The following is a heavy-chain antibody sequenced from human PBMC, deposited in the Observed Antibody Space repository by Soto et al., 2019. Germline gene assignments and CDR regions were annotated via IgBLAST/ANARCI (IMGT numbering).Heavy chain of an antibody. CDR2: IRSKAYGGTT. J-gene: IGHJ6*02. Sequence: GGSLRLSCTGSGFTFGDYAMSWVRRAPGKGLEWVGFIRSKAYGGTTEWAASVRGRFTFSRDDSKRIAYLQMNSLKTEDTCVYWCNRRTRPSGMDVCGQGPKVTVSS. CDR1: GFTFGDYA. V-gene: IGHV3-49*04. D-gene: IGHD6-6*01. CDR3: NRRTRPSGMDV.